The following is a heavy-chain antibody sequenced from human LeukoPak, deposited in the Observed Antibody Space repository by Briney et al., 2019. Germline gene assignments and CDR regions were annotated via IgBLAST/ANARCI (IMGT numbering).Heavy chain of an antibody. D-gene: IGHD3-10*01. J-gene: IGHJ4*02. CDR3: ARSDYGSVDY. CDR1: GFTFSRYW. V-gene: IGHV3-7*02. CDR2: ISQDGSEK. Sequence: GGSLRLSCAASGFTFSRYWMTWVRQAPGQGLEWVASISQDGSEKRYSDSVKGRFTISRDNAKNSVFLQMNSLRAEDTAVYYCARSDYGSVDYWGQGTLVTVSS.